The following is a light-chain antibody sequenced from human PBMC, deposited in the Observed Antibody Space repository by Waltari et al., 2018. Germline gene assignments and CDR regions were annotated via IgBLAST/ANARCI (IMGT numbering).Light chain of an antibody. J-gene: IGLJ2*01. CDR1: SSNLRADYS. Sequence: QSVLPPTPSLSGAPGQTVTISCTGSSSNLRADYSVHWYQQLPGTAPKLLSYATNNRPSGVPARFSGSKSGTSASLAITGLQPEDEATYFCQSYDSSLRIFGGGTKLTVL. CDR2: ATN. V-gene: IGLV1-40*01. CDR3: QSYDSSLRI.